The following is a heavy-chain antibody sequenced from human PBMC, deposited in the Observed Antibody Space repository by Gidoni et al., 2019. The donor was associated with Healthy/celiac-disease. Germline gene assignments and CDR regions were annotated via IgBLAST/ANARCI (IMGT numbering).Heavy chain of an antibody. CDR3: ARTFKGYYDSSGPRVSFDI. CDR2: IYYSGST. D-gene: IGHD3-22*01. J-gene: IGHJ3*02. CDR1: GGSISSGGYY. Sequence: QVQLQESGPGLVKPSQTLSLTCTVSGGSISSGGYYWSWIRQHPGKGLEWIGYIYYSGSTYYNPSLKSRVTISVDTSKNQFSLKLSSVTAADTAVYYCARTFKGYYDSSGPRVSFDIWGQGTMVTVSS. V-gene: IGHV4-31*03.